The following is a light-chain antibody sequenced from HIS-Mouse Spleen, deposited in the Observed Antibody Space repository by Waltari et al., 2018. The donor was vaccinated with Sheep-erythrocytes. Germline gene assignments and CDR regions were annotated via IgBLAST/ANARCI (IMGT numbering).Light chain of an antibody. V-gene: IGLV3-1*01. CDR3: QAWDSSTAWV. CDR2: QDS. J-gene: IGLJ3*02. CDR1: NLGAKY. Sequence: SYELTQPPSVSVSPGQTASITCSRDNLGAKYACWYQQKPGQSPVLVIYQDSKRPSGIPERFSGSNSGNTATLTISGTQAMDEADYYCQAWDSSTAWVFGGGTKLTVL.